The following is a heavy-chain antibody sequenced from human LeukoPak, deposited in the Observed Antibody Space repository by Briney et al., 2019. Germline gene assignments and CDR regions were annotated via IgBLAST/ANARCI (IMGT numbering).Heavy chain of an antibody. J-gene: IGHJ5*02. CDR3: ARELDCTSSRCYSNWFDP. D-gene: IGHD2-2*01. CDR1: GGSIASSSCY. Sequence: SETLSLTCTVSGGSIASSSCYWGWLRQPPGKGLEWFGNIDYSGSTYYHPSLKSPFTISVDTSENQFSLKLSSVTAADTAVYYCARELDCTSSRCYSNWFDPWGRGTLVTVSS. V-gene: IGHV4-39*07. CDR2: IDYSGST.